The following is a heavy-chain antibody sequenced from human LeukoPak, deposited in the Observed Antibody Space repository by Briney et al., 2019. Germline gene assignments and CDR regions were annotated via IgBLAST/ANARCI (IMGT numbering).Heavy chain of an antibody. V-gene: IGHV4-30-2*01. Sequence: PSQTLSLTCTVSGGSISSGGYYWSWIRQPPGKGLEWIGYIYHSGSTYYNPSLKSRVTISVDRSKNQFSLKLSSVTAADTAVYCCARDSGAAGIFHFDYWGQGTLVTVSS. D-gene: IGHD6-13*01. CDR3: ARDSGAAGIFHFDY. CDR2: IYHSGST. CDR1: GGSISSGGYY. J-gene: IGHJ4*02.